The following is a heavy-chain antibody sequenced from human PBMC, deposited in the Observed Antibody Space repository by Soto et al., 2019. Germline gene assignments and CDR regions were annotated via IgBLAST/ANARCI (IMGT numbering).Heavy chain of an antibody. CDR2: IITLFGTA. D-gene: IGHD4-17*01. J-gene: IGHJ4*02. V-gene: IGHV1-69*01. CDR3: AREVGYGDFSAARLD. CDR1: GGTFSSHS. Sequence: VQLMQSGAEVKQPGSSVKVSCKASGGTFSSHSINWVRQAPGQGLEWMGGIITLFGTANYAQNFQGRVTITAVQSTSTAYVDLDSMLSDDTAVYYCAREVGYGDFSAARLDRGQGTLVTVYS.